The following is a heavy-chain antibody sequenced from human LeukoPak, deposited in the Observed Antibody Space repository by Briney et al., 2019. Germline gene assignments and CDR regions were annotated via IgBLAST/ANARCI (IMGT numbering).Heavy chain of an antibody. V-gene: IGHV3-33*01. CDR1: GFTFSSYG. D-gene: IGHD6-6*01. CDR3: AREAEYSRSYYFGY. Sequence: PGGSLRLSCAASGFTFSSYGMHWVRQAPGKGLEWVAVIWYDGSNKYCAASVKGRFTISRDNSKNTLYLQMNSLRAEDTAVYYCAREAEYSRSYYFGYWGQGTLVTVSS. CDR2: IWYDGSNK. J-gene: IGHJ4*02.